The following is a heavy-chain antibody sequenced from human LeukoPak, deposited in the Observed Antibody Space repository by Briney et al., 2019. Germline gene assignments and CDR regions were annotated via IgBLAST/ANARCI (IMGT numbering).Heavy chain of an antibody. CDR3: ARGPYYDILTGYYRYYYYYGMDV. Sequence: SETLSLTCAVYGGSFSGYYWSWIRQPPGKGLEWIGEINHSGSTNYNPSLKSRVTISVDTSKNQFSLKLSSVTAADTAVYYCARGPYYDILTGYYRYYYYYGMDVRGQGTTVTVSS. D-gene: IGHD3-9*01. J-gene: IGHJ6*02. CDR1: GGSFSGYY. V-gene: IGHV4-34*01. CDR2: INHSGST.